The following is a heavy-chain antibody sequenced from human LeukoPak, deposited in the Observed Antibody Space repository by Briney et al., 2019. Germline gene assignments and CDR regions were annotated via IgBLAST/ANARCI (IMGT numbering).Heavy chain of an antibody. D-gene: IGHD5-18*01. CDR1: GFTFSSYA. Sequence: PGGSLRLSCAASGFTFSSYAMSWVRQAPGKGLEWVSAISGSGGSTYYADSVKGWFTISRDNSKNTLYLQMNSLRAEDTAVYYCAKHDWPAMVINYWGQGTLVTVSS. V-gene: IGHV3-23*01. CDR3: AKHDWPAMVINY. CDR2: ISGSGGST. J-gene: IGHJ4*02.